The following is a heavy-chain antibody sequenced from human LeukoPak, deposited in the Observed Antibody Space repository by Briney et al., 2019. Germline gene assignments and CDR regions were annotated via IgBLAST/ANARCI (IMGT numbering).Heavy chain of an antibody. CDR2: INHSGST. V-gene: IGHV4-34*01. J-gene: IGHJ4*02. D-gene: IGHD6-6*01. CDR1: GGSFSGYY. Sequence: ETLSLTCAVYGGSFSGYYWSWIRQPPGKGLEWIGEINHSGSTNYNPSLKSRVTISVDTSKNQFSLKLSSVTAADTAVYYCARVAAARPQRNFDYWGQGTLVTVSS. CDR3: ARVAAARPQRNFDY.